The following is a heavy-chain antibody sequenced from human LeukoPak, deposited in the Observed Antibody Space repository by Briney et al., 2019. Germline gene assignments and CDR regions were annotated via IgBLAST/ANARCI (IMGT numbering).Heavy chain of an antibody. CDR2: ISTYTGDT. CDR3: ARHPYNNESGAFPMGDY. CDR1: AYTFTSFG. V-gene: IGHV1-18*01. Sequence: GASVKVSCKAFAYTFTSFGISWVRQAPGQGLEWMGWISTYTGDTSYAQKFQGRVTMITDTSTSTAYMELRSLRSDDTAVYYCARHPYNNESGAFPMGDYWGQGTLVTVSS. D-gene: IGHD5-12*01. J-gene: IGHJ4*02.